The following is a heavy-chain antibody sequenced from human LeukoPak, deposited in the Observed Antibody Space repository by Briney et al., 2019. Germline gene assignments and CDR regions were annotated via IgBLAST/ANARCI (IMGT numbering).Heavy chain of an antibody. Sequence: SVKVSCKASGGTFSSYAISWVRQAPGQGLEWMGRIIPILGIANYAQKFQGRVTITADKSTSTAYMELSSLRSEDTAVYYCARENHGSGPFDPWGQGTLVTVSS. J-gene: IGHJ5*02. V-gene: IGHV1-69*04. CDR2: IIPILGIA. CDR1: GGTFSSYA. CDR3: ARENHGSGPFDP. D-gene: IGHD3-10*01.